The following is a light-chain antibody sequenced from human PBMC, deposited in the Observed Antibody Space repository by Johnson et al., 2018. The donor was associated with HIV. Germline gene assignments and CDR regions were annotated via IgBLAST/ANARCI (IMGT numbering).Light chain of an antibody. CDR1: SSNIGNNY. CDR3: GTWDSSLSAGPLYV. Sequence: QSVLTQPPSVSAAPGQKVTISCSGSSSNIGNNYVSWYQQLTGTAPKLLIYENNKRPSGIPDQFSGSKSGTSATLGITGLQTGDEADYYCGTWDSSLSAGPLYVFGTGTKVTVL. CDR2: ENN. V-gene: IGLV1-51*02. J-gene: IGLJ1*01.